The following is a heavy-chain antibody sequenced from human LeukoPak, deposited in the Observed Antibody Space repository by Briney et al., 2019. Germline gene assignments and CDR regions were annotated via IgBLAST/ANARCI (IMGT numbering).Heavy chain of an antibody. J-gene: IGHJ4*02. Sequence: VASVKVSSKASGYTFTAYYMHWVRQAPGQGLEWMGWINPNSGGTNYAQKFQGRVTMTRDTSISTAYMELSRLRSDDTAVYYCARVSSSWYGALDYWGQGTLVTVSS. CDR3: ARVSSSWYGALDY. CDR1: GYTFTAYY. D-gene: IGHD6-13*01. CDR2: INPNSGGT. V-gene: IGHV1-2*02.